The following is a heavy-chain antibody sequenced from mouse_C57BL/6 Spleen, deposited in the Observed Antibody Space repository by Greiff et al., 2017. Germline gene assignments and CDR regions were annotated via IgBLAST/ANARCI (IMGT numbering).Heavy chain of an antibody. V-gene: IGHV1-26*01. CDR1: GYTFTDYY. Sequence: VQLQQSGPELVKPGASVKISCKASGYTFTDYYMNWVKQSHGKSLEWIGDINPNNGGTSYNQKFKGKATLTVDKSSSTAYMELRSLTSEDSAVYYCARGLPSGDWGQGTTLTVSS. CDR3: ARGLPSGD. J-gene: IGHJ2*01. CDR2: INPNNGGT. D-gene: IGHD5-5*01.